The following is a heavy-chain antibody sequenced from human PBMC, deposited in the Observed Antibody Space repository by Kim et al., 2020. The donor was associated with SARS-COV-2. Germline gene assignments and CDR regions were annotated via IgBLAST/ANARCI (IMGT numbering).Heavy chain of an antibody. CDR1: GSSSLYY. V-gene: IGHV4-34*01. D-gene: IGHD3-10*01. CDR2: ISRSGST. J-gene: IGHJ6*02. Sequence: SETQSLTCAVSGSSSLYYWTWIRQPPGKGLEWIGEISRSGSTNYNPSLKSRVTLSLDTSKNHFSLKLRSVTAADTALYYCARGYHVGPYYYGMDVWGQG. CDR3: ARGYHVGPYYYGMDV.